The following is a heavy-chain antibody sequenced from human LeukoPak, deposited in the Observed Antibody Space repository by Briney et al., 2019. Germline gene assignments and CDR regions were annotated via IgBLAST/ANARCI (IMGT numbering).Heavy chain of an antibody. V-gene: IGHV3-74*01. CDR1: GFTISSYW. CDR3: SRDFVGAEDY. J-gene: IGHJ4*02. D-gene: IGHD3-16*01. Sequence: GGSLRLSCSASGFTISSYWMHWVRQAPGKGLVWVSRINPAGSVTNHADSVRGRFTISRDTATNTHYLEMNSLRAEDTAVYYCSRDFVGAEDYWGQGTLVTVSS. CDR2: INPAGSVT.